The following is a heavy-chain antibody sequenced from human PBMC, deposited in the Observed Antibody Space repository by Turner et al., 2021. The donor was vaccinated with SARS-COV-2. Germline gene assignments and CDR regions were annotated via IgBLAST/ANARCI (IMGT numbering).Heavy chain of an antibody. CDR1: GFNFGDYA. CDR3: AKGDHPYGDYITPFDH. V-gene: IGHV3-23*01. Sequence: EVQLLESGGGLVQPGDSLRRSCAGSGFNFGDYAMTWVRQAPGRGLHWVSCITGRADKTYYADSLKGRFTVSRDNSKSTLYLQVNSLRAEDTAVYYCAKGDHPYGDYITPFDHWGQGTLVTVSS. CDR2: ITGRADKT. J-gene: IGHJ4*02. D-gene: IGHD4-17*01.